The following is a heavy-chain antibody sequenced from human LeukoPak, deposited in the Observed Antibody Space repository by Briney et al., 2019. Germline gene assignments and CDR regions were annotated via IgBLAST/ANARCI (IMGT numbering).Heavy chain of an antibody. J-gene: IGHJ6*02. V-gene: IGHV4-59*01. CDR2: IYYSGST. CDR3: ARDQTENGMDV. CDR1: GGSISSYY. Sequence: SETLSLTCTVSGGSISSYYWSWIRQPPGKGLEWIGYIYYSGSTNYNPSLKSRVTISVDTSKNQFSLKLSSVTAADTAVYYCARDQTENGMDVWGQGTTVTVSS.